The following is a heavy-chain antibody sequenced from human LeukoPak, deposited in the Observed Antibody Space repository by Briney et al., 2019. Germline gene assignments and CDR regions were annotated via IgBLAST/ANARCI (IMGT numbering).Heavy chain of an antibody. CDR2: FSDSGTT. CDR1: GYPITSFHY. Sequence: SETLSLTCAVSGYPITSFHYWGWIRQPPGKGLEWIGSFSDSGTTYYNPSLKSRVTILVDTSKNQFSLNLSSVTAADTAVYYCAREDCSSSSCQYYYYYMDVWGKGTTVTVSS. V-gene: IGHV4-38-2*02. CDR3: AREDCSSSSCQYYYYYMDV. J-gene: IGHJ6*03. D-gene: IGHD2-2*01.